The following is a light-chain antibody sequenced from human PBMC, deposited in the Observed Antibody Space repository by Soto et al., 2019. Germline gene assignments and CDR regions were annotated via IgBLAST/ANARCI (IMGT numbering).Light chain of an antibody. CDR3: QTGGTGIVV. CDR1: SGHSSYA. Sequence: QPVLTQSPSASASLGASVKLTCTLSSGHSSYAIAWHQQQPEKGPRYLMKLNSDGSHSKGDGIPDRFSGSSSGPERYLTISSLQSGDEADYYRQTGGTGIVVFGGGTKLTVL. V-gene: IGLV4-69*01. CDR2: LNSDGSH. J-gene: IGLJ2*01.